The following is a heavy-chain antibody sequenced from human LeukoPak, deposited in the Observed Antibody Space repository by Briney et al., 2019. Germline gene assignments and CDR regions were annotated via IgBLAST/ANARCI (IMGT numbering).Heavy chain of an antibody. Sequence: ASVKVSCMPSGYTFTRYYMHWVRQAPEQGLEWMGIINPSGGRTSYAQKFQGRVTMTRDTSTSTVYMELSSLRSEDTAVYYCARGHYEGSGYYFGYWGQGTLATVSS. CDR3: ARGHYEGSGYYFGY. CDR2: INPSGGRT. J-gene: IGHJ4*02. D-gene: IGHD3-22*01. V-gene: IGHV1-46*01. CDR1: GYTFTRYY.